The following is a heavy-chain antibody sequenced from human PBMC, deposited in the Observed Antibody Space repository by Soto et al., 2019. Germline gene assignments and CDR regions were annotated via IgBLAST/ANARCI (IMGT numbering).Heavy chain of an antibody. J-gene: IGHJ6*02. CDR1: GYSFTSYW. Sequence: GESLKLSCKGSGYSFTSYWISWVRQMPGKGLEWMGRIDPSDSYTNYSPSFQGHVTISADKSISTAYLQWSSLKASDTAMYYCARFSGYHFGRYYYGMDVWGQGTTVTVSS. CDR2: IDPSDSYT. V-gene: IGHV5-10-1*01. D-gene: IGHD3-22*01. CDR3: ARFSGYHFGRYYYGMDV.